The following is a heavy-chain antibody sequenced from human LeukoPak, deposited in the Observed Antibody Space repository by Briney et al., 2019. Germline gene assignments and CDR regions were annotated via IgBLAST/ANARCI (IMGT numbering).Heavy chain of an antibody. Sequence: GGSLRLSCAASGFTFSSYEMNWVRQAPGKGLEWVSCISSSGSTIYYADSVKGRFTISRDNAKNSLYLQMNSLRAEDTAVYCCAKFIAAPFYFDYWGQGTLVTVSS. J-gene: IGHJ4*02. V-gene: IGHV3-48*03. CDR3: AKFIAAPFYFDY. CDR1: GFTFSSYE. CDR2: ISSSGSTI. D-gene: IGHD6-13*01.